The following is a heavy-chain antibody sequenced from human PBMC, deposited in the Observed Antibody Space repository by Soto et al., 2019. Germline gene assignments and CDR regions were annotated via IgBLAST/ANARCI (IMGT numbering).Heavy chain of an antibody. V-gene: IGHV4-59*01. CDR2: IYYSGST. D-gene: IGHD3-22*01. Sequence: PAETLSLTCTVSGCSISSYYWSWIRQHPGKGLEWIGYIYYSGSTNYNPSLKSRVTISVDTSKNQFPLKLSSVTAADTAVYYCARDYYDSSGYWLRAFDIWGQGTMVTVSS. CDR1: GCSISSYY. CDR3: ARDYYDSSGYWLRAFDI. J-gene: IGHJ3*02.